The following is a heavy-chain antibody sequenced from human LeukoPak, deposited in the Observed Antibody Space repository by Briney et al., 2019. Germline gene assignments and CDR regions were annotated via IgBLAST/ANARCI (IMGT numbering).Heavy chain of an antibody. CDR1: RFTFTHHA. CDR2: TGLESVHT. Sequence: GGSLRLSCAASRFTFTHHAMSWVRQAPGKGLECVSTTGLESVHTLCADSVQGRFTVSRDNSRNTLDLQMDNLTVDDTAIYYCVRGDDIGKHPTRAYYFDIWGQGTLVSVSS. CDR3: VRGDDIGKHPTRAYYFDI. V-gene: IGHV3-23*01. J-gene: IGHJ4*02. D-gene: IGHD3-10*01.